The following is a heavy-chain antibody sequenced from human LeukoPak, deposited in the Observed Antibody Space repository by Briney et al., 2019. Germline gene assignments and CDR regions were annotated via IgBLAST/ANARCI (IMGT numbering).Heavy chain of an antibody. V-gene: IGHV3-53*01. CDR2: IYDSGTT. CDR1: GFTVSSNY. Sequence: TGGSLRLSSATSGFTVSSNYMSWVRQAPGKGLEWVSVIYDSGTTYYADSVRGRFLIFRDTSKNTVDLQMNSLRVEDTAVYYCAGRRSSGWCAYWGQGTLVTVSS. D-gene: IGHD6-19*01. CDR3: AGRRSSGWCAY. J-gene: IGHJ4*02.